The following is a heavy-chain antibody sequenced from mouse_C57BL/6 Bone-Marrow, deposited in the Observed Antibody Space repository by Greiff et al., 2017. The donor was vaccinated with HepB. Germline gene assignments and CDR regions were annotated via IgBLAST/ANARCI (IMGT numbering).Heavy chain of an antibody. CDR3: ARSVTYYYGSSYFDY. CDR1: GYTFTDYY. J-gene: IGHJ2*01. D-gene: IGHD1-1*01. Sequence: QVQLQQSGAELVRPGASVKLSCKASGYTFTDYYINWVKQRPGQGLEWIARIYPGSGNTYYNEKFKGKATLTAEKSSSTAYMQLSSLTSEDSAVYFCARSVTYYYGSSYFDYWGQGTTLTVSS. V-gene: IGHV1-76*01. CDR2: IYPGSGNT.